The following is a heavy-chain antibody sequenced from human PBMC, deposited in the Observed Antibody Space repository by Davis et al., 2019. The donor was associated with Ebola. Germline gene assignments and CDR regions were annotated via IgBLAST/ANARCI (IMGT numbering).Heavy chain of an antibody. D-gene: IGHD2-8*02. CDR1: GGTFSSYA. CDR3: ARVGVLVVYAIEGYFDY. Sequence: SVKVSCKASGGTFSSYAISWVRQAPGQGLEWMGGIIPIFGTANYAQKFQGRVTMTTDTSTSTAYMELRSLRSDDTAVYYCARVGVLVVYAIEGYFDYWGQGTLVTVSS. CDR2: IIPIFGTA. J-gene: IGHJ4*02. V-gene: IGHV1-69*05.